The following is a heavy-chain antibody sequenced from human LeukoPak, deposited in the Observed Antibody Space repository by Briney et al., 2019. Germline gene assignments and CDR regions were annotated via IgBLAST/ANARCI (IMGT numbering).Heavy chain of an antibody. Sequence: GGSLRLSCAASGFTFSDHYMSWIRQAPGKGLEWVSYISSSSSYTNCADSVKGRFTISRDNAKNSLYLQMNSLRAEDTAVYYCARDNASGMDVWGQGTTVTVSS. J-gene: IGHJ6*02. CDR2: ISSSSSYT. CDR1: GFTFSDHY. CDR3: ARDNASGMDV. V-gene: IGHV3-11*05.